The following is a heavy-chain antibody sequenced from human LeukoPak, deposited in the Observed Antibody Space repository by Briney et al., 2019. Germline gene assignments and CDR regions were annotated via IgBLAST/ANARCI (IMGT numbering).Heavy chain of an antibody. CDR1: GFTFSSYS. CDR3: VRGRGYSYGHLGLGFDY. D-gene: IGHD5-18*01. Sequence: SGGSLRLSCAASGFTFSSYSMNWVRQAPGKGLEWVSSISTSSSYIHYADSVKGRFTISRDNAKNSLYLQMNSLRAEDTAVYYCVRGRGYSYGHLGLGFDYWGQGTLVTVSS. CDR2: ISTSSSYI. V-gene: IGHV3-21*01. J-gene: IGHJ4*02.